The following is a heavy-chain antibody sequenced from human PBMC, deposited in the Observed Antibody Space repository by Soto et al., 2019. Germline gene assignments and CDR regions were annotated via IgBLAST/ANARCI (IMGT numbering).Heavy chain of an antibody. V-gene: IGHV1-2*02. CDR2: INPNSGGT. D-gene: IGHD3-3*01. CDR3: ARVRYDFWSGLDY. J-gene: IGHJ4*02. CDR1: GYTFTGYY. Sequence: ASVKVSCKASGYTFTGYYMHWVRQAPGQGLEWMGWINPNSGGTNYAQKFQGRVTMTRDTSISTAYMELSRLRSDDTAMYYCARVRYDFWSGLDYWGQGTLVTVSS.